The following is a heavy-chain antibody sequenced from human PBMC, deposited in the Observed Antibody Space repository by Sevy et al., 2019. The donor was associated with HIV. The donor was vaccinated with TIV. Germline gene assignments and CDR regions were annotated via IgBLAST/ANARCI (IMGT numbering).Heavy chain of an antibody. Sequence: GGSLRLSCAASGFTFSSYAMHWVRQAPGKGLEWVAVISYDGSNKYYADSVKGRFTISRDNSKNTVYLQMNSLRAEDTAVYYCVKEVSQYSYSDYWGQGTLVTVSS. CDR2: ISYDGSNK. J-gene: IGHJ4*02. CDR1: GFTFSSYA. CDR3: VKEVSQYSYSDY. D-gene: IGHD5-18*01. V-gene: IGHV3-30-3*01.